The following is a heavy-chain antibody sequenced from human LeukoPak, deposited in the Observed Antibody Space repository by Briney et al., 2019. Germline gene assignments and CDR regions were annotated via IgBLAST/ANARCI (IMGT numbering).Heavy chain of an antibody. Sequence: PSETLSLTCTVSGASMSNYYWSWIRQPPGKGLEWIGYIYFSGITNYNPSLKSRVTISVDTSKNQFSLKLSSVTAADTAVYYCARGTYYYGSGSYYYYYYGMNVWGQGTTVTVSS. V-gene: IGHV4-59*01. CDR1: GASMSNYY. CDR3: ARGTYYYGSGSYYYYYYGMNV. J-gene: IGHJ6*02. D-gene: IGHD3-10*01. CDR2: IYFSGIT.